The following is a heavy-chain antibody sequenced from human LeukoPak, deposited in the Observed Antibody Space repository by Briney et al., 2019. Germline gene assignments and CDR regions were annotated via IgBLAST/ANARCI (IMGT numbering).Heavy chain of an antibody. V-gene: IGHV1-18*01. Sequence: ASVKVSCKASGYTFTSYGISWVRQAPGQGLEWMGWISAYNGNTNCAQKLQGRVTMTTDTSTSTAYMELRSLRSDDTAVYYCARDPAAAGLYGMDVWGQGTTVTVSS. CDR2: ISAYNGNT. CDR3: ARDPAAAGLYGMDV. CDR1: GYTFTSYG. D-gene: IGHD6-13*01. J-gene: IGHJ6*02.